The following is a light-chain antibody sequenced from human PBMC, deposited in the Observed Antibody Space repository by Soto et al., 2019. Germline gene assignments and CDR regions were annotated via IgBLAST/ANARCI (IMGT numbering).Light chain of an antibody. J-gene: IGKJ5*01. CDR2: GAS. CDR3: QQYKNWPPIT. V-gene: IGKV3D-15*01. CDR1: QSISST. Sequence: EIVMTQSPATLSVSPGERATLSCRASQSISSTLAWYQQKPGQAPRLLIYGASTRATGIPARFSGSGSRTDFTLTISSLQSEDFAVYYCQQYKNWPPITFGQGTRLEIK.